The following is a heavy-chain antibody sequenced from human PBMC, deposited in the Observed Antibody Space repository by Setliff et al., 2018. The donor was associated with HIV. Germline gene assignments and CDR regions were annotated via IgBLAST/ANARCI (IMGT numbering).Heavy chain of an antibody. CDR2: INHSGSA. Sequence: PSETLSLTCTVSGGSISSYYWSWIRQPPGKGLEWIGEINHSGSANYNPSLKSRLTISVDTPKNQFSLKLSSVTAADTAVYYCASSQGYDFWSGPTGYYMDVWGKGTTVTVSS. D-gene: IGHD3-3*01. J-gene: IGHJ6*03. CDR3: ASSQGYDFWSGPTGYYMDV. V-gene: IGHV4-34*01. CDR1: GGSISSYY.